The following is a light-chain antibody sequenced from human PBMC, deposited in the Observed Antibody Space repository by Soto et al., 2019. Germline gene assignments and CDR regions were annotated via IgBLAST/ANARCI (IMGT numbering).Light chain of an antibody. Sequence: NFMLTQPHSVSESPGKTVTISCTSSSGSIANNYMQWYQQRPGSAPTTVIFENNQRPSGVPDRFSGSTDGSSNSASLTISGLQTEDEADYYCQSYDSSFVVFGGGTKLTVL. CDR3: QSYDSSFVV. V-gene: IGLV6-57*04. CDR2: ENN. J-gene: IGLJ2*01. CDR1: SGSIANNY.